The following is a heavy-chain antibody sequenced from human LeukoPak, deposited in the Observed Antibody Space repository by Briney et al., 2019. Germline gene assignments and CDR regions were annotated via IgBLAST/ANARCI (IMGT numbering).Heavy chain of an antibody. CDR2: ISGSGGST. CDR3: ARGRGYSYGSKQYYFDY. V-gene: IGHV3-23*01. CDR1: GFTFSNYA. Sequence: PGGSLRLSCAASGFTFSNYAMSWVRQAPGKGLEWVSAISGSGGSTYYADSVKGRFTISRDNSKNTLYLQMNSLRAEDTAVYYCARGRGYSYGSKQYYFDYWGQGTLVTVSS. J-gene: IGHJ4*02. D-gene: IGHD5-18*01.